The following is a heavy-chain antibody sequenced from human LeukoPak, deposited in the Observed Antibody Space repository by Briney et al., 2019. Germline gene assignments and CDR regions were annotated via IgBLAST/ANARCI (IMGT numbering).Heavy chain of an antibody. CDR3: ARVGSSSYRGGGYYFDY. J-gene: IGHJ4*02. D-gene: IGHD6-13*01. CDR2: IYYSGST. V-gene: IGHV4-39*07. Sequence: SETLSLTCTVSGGSISSSSYYWGWIRQPPGKGLEWIGSIYYSGSTYYNPSLKSRVTISVDTSKNQFSLKLSSVTAADTAVYYCARVGSSSYRGGGYYFDYWGQGTLVTVSS. CDR1: GGSISSSSYY.